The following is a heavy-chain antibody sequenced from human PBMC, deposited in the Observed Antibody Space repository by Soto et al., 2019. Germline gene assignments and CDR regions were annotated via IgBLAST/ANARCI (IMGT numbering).Heavy chain of an antibody. CDR1: GDSFSAYH. CDR2: INHSGSN. J-gene: IGHJ4*02. CDR3: ATKDMATMSGNS. Sequence: QVQLRPWGAGLLKPSETLSLTCAVYGDSFSAYHLNWIRQPPGKGLEWIGDINHSGSNNYNPSLTSRVPISIDTSKNQFSLKLTSVTAADTAVYYCATKDMATMSGNSCGQGTLVTVSS. V-gene: IGHV4-34*01. D-gene: IGHD3-10*01.